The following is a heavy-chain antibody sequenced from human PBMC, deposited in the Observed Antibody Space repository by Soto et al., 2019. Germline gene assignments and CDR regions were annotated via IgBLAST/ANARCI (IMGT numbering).Heavy chain of an antibody. V-gene: IGHV3-23*01. CDR2: ITGNGGGT. Sequence: GGSLRLSCAASGFTFSGYAMNWVRQSPGKGLEWVSTITGNGGGTYYADSVRGRFTISRDNSRNTVYLQMNSLRAEDTAIYFCAKQPELQLRFLEYWGQGTLVTVPS. D-gene: IGHD1-26*01. CDR1: GFTFSGYA. CDR3: AKQPELQLRFLEY. J-gene: IGHJ4*02.